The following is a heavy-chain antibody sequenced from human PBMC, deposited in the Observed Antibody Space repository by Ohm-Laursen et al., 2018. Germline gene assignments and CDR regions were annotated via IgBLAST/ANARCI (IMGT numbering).Heavy chain of an antibody. V-gene: IGHV4-34*01. CDR1: GGSFSGYD. D-gene: IGHD5-24*01. Sequence: TLSLTCPVYGGSFSGYDWSWIRQPPGKGLEWIGEINHIGRTNYNPSLKSRVTISVDTSKNQVSLKLTSVTAADTAVYYCARYSLVEMMIRGAFDIWGQGTMLTVSS. CDR3: ARYSLVEMMIRGAFDI. J-gene: IGHJ3*02. CDR2: INHIGRT.